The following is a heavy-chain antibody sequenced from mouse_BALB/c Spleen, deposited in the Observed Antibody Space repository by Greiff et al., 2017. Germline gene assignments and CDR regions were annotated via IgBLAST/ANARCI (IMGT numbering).Heavy chain of an antibody. CDR2: IDPANGNT. CDR3: ARGAYYDYDGFAY. V-gene: IGHV14-3*02. J-gene: IGHJ3*01. CDR1: GFNIKDTY. Sequence: EVKVVESGAELVKPGASVKLSCTASGFNIKDTYMHWVKQRPEQGLEWIGRIDPANGNTKYDPKFQGKATITADTSSNTAYLQLSSLTSEDTAVYYCARGAYYDYDGFAYWGQGTLVTVSA. D-gene: IGHD2-4*01.